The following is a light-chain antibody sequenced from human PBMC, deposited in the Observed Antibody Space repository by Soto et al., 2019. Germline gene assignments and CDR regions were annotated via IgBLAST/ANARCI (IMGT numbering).Light chain of an antibody. CDR2: GAS. V-gene: IGKV3-15*01. CDR3: QQFHNWPPLT. J-gene: IGKJ4*01. Sequence: IVMTQSPATLSLSPGERATLSCRASQNIGGTLAWYQQKPGQAPRLLFYGASTRATGIPARFSGSGSGTEFTLTISSLQSEDFAVYYCQQFHNWPPLTFGGGTKVDIK. CDR1: QNIGGT.